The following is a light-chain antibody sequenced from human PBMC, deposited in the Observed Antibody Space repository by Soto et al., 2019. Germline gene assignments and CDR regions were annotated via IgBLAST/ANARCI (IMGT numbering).Light chain of an antibody. CDR1: SSDVGGYQY. CDR3: SSYTSSRTLLYV. J-gene: IGLJ1*01. CDR2: EVS. Sequence: QSVLTQPASVSGSPGQSVTISCTGSSSDVGGYQYVSWYQQHPGKAPKLIIYEVSNRPSGVSNRFSGSKSGNTASLTISGLQAEDEADYYCSSYTSSRTLLYVFGTGTKLTVL. V-gene: IGLV2-14*01.